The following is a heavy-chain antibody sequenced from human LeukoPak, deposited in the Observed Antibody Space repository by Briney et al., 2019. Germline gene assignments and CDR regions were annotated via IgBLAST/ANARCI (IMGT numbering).Heavy chain of an antibody. V-gene: IGHV1-2*04. CDR1: GYPFPCYY. CDR2: INPNSGGT. J-gene: IGHJ6*02. D-gene: IGHD1-26*01. CDR3: AREMDSGSYGYYYYYGMDV. Sequence: GPVQVSCQASGYPFPCYYIHWVRPAPGQGLEWMGWINPNSGGTNYAQKFQGWVAMTRDTSISTAYMNLSRLRSDDTAVYYCAREMDSGSYGYYYYYGMDVWGQGTTVTVSS.